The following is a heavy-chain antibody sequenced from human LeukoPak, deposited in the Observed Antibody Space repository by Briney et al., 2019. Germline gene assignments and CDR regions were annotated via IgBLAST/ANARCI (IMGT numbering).Heavy chain of an antibody. D-gene: IGHD4-4*01. CDR2: INHSGST. CDR1: GGSFSGYY. Sequence: SETLSLTCAVYGGSFSGYYWSWIRQPPGKGLEWSGEINHSGSTNYNPSLKSRVTISVDTSKNQFSLKLSSVTAADTAVYYCARRSDDYSNYDPDPWGQGTLVTVSS. CDR3: ARRSDDYSNYDPDP. V-gene: IGHV4-34*01. J-gene: IGHJ5*02.